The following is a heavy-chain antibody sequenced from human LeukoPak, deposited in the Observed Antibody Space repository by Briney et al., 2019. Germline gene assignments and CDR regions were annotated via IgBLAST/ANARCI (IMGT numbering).Heavy chain of an antibody. CDR1: GVSIGDSC. J-gene: IGHJ4*02. Sequence: PSETLSLTCTVSGVSIGDSCWSWIRQPAGKRLEFIGRVCTGRSPNTNYNPSLKSRATMSADTSKNQFSLKLTSVTAADTAMYYCAREEVFCSGGHCLRSYRGQGSLVTVSS. D-gene: IGHD2-15*01. CDR3: AREEVFCSGGHCLRSY. V-gene: IGHV4-4*07. CDR2: VCTGRSPNT.